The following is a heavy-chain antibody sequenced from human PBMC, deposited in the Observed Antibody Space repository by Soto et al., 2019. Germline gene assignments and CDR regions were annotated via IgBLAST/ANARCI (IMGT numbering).Heavy chain of an antibody. D-gene: IGHD1-20*01. CDR2: IWYDGSNK. CDR3: ARDRSPNNWNPLNY. J-gene: IGHJ4*02. Sequence: GGSLRLSCAASGFTFSSYGMHWVRQAPGKGLEWVAVIWYDGSNKYYADSVKGRLTISRDNSKNTLYLQMNSLRAEDTAVYYCARDRSPNNWNPLNYWGQGTLVTVSS. CDR1: GFTFSSYG. V-gene: IGHV3-33*01.